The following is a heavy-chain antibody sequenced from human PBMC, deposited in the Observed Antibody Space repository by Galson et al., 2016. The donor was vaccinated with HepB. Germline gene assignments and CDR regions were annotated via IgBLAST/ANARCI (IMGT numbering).Heavy chain of an antibody. CDR3: ARWNGGWKR. D-gene: IGHD1-1*01. J-gene: IGHJ4*02. V-gene: IGHV3-7*04. CDR2: IDQGGGAR. Sequence: SLRLSCADSDFTFGNYYMSWVRQAPGKGLEWVANIDQGGGARFYVDSVRGRFTISRDNAKNSLYLQMDSLRVEDTAVYFCARWNGGWKRWGQGTLVTVSS. CDR1: DFTFGNYY.